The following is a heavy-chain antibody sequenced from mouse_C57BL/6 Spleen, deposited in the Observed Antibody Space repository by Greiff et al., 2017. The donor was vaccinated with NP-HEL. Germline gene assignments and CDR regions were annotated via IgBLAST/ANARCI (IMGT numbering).Heavy chain of an antibody. Sequence: VQLQQSGAELVRPGASVKLSCKASGYTFTDYYINWVKQRPGQGLEWIARIYPGSGNTYYNEKFKGKATLTAEKSSSTAYMQLSSLTSEDSAVYFCAREGGYDEYFDYWGQGTTLTVSS. V-gene: IGHV1-76*01. J-gene: IGHJ2*01. CDR1: GYTFTDYY. CDR2: IYPGSGNT. CDR3: AREGGYDEYFDY. D-gene: IGHD2-2*01.